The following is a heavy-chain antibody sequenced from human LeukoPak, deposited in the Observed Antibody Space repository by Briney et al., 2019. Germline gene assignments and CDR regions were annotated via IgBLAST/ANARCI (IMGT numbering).Heavy chain of an antibody. CDR3: ARGGVYCSSTSCYTGNFDY. Sequence: SETLSLTCAVYGGSFSGYYWSWIRQPPGKGLEWIGEINHSGSTNYNPSLKSRVTISVDTSKNQFSLKLSSVTAADTAVYYCARGGVYCSSTSCYTGNFDYWSQGTLVTVSS. CDR1: GGSFSGYY. D-gene: IGHD2-2*02. CDR2: INHSGST. J-gene: IGHJ4*02. V-gene: IGHV4-34*01.